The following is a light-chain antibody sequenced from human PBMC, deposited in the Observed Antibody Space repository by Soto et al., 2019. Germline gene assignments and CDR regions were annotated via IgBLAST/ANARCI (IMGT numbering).Light chain of an antibody. V-gene: IGKV3-20*01. J-gene: IGKJ4*01. CDR2: GAS. CDR1: QSISSSF. Sequence: EFVLTQSPGKLSLSPGERATLSCRASQSISSSFLAGYQQKPGQAPRLLIYGASSRGTGIPDRFSGSGSGTDFTLTISRLEPEDFAVYYCQQYGSSPPLTFGGGTKVEIK. CDR3: QQYGSSPPLT.